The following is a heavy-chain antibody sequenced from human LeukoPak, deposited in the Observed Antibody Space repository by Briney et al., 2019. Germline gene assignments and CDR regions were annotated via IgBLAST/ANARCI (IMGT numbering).Heavy chain of an antibody. D-gene: IGHD5-18*01. CDR3: AKQWGYSFGYDY. V-gene: IGHV3-23*01. J-gene: IGHJ4*02. CDR2: ISGSGGST. CDR1: GFTFSSYA. Sequence: AGGSLRLSCAASGFTFSSYAMSWVRQAPGKGLEWVSAISGSGGSTYYADSVKGQFTISRDNSKNTLYLQMNSLRAEDTAVYYCAKQWGYSFGYDYWGQGTLVTVSS.